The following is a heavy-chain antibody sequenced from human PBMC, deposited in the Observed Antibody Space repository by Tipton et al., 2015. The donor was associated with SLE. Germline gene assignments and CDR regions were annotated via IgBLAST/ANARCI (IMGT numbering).Heavy chain of an antibody. CDR3: ASLTLWTSDFGT. D-gene: IGHD3-10*01. J-gene: IGHJ5*02. Sequence: TLSLTCAVYGGSFSGYYWSWIRQPPGKGLEWIGEINHSGSTNYNPSLKSRVTISADTSRNQFSLRLNSVTAADTAVYYCASLTLWTSDFGTWGQGTLVTVSS. CDR2: INHSGST. V-gene: IGHV4-34*01. CDR1: GGSFSGYY.